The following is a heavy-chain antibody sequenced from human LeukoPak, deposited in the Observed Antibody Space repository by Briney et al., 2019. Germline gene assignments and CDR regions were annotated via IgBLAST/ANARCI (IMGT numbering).Heavy chain of an antibody. V-gene: IGHV4-59*01. Sequence: SETLSLTCSVSVGSISRYYWSWIRQPPGKGLEWIGYIYYSGSTNYNPSLKSRVTISADTSKNQFSLKLSSVTAADTAVYYCARDRYALGYWGQGTLVTVSS. J-gene: IGHJ4*02. CDR1: VGSISRYY. CDR2: IYYSGST. D-gene: IGHD5-18*01. CDR3: ARDRYALGY.